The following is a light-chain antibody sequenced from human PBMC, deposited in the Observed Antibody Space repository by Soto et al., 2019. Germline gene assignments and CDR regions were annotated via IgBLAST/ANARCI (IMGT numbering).Light chain of an antibody. CDR1: SSNIGSNT. CDR3: AAWDDSLNGAV. Sequence: QSVLTQPPSASGPPGQRVPISCSGSSSNIGSNTVNWYQQLPGTAPKLLIYSNNQRPSGVPDRFSGSKSGTSASLAISGLQSEDEADYYCAAWDDSLNGAVFGGGTQLTVL. V-gene: IGLV1-44*01. CDR2: SNN. J-gene: IGLJ7*01.